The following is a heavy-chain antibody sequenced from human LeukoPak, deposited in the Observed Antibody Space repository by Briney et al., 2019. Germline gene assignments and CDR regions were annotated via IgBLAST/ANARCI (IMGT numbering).Heavy chain of an antibody. CDR2: INPNSGGT. J-gene: IGHJ5*02. CDR3: ARDFWSSIMNWFDP. CDR1: GYTFTGYY. D-gene: IGHD3-3*01. Sequence: ASVKVSCKASGYTFTGYYMHWVRRAPGQGLEWMGWINPNSGGTNYAQKFQGRVTMTRDTSISTAYMELSRLRSDDTAVYYCARDFWSSIMNWFDPWGQGTLVTVSS. V-gene: IGHV1-2*02.